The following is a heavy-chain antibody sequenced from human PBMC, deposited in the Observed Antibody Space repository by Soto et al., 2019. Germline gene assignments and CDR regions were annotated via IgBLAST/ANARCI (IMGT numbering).Heavy chain of an antibody. CDR1: GGSISSVDFY. V-gene: IGHV4-30-4*01. J-gene: IGHJ4*02. Sequence: TLSLPCTVSGGSISSVDFYWSWIRQPPGKGLELIGNIYYSGSTYYNPSLRSRAIMSVDTSQNQFSLKLSSLTAADTAVYFCAREDDFSDRFDYWGQGALVTVSS. CDR3: AREDDFSDRFDY. CDR2: IYYSGST. D-gene: IGHD4-17*01.